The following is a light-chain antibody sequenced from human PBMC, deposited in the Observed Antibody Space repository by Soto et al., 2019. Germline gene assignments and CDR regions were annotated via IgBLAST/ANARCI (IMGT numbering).Light chain of an antibody. J-gene: IGKJ1*01. Sequence: IMMTQSPATLSVSTGERATLSCRASQSVSSNLAWYQQKPGQAPRLLIYDTSNRATGIPARFSGRGSGTDFTLTISSLEPEDFAVYYCQQRSNWLWTFGQGTKVDI. V-gene: IGKV3-11*01. CDR1: QSVSSN. CDR3: QQRSNWLWT. CDR2: DTS.